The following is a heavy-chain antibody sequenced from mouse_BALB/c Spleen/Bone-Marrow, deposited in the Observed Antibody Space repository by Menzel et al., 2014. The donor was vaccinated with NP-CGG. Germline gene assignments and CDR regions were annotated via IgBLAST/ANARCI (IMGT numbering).Heavy chain of an antibody. D-gene: IGHD1-1*01. Sequence: VNVVESGPGLVAPSQSLSITCTVSGFSLTSYDMNWVRQPPGKGLEWLGVIWTGGGTDYNSAFMSRLSISKDNSKSQVFLKMNSLQTDDTAIYYCVRGKNLYGTPLAYWGQGTLVTVSA. CDR3: VRGKNLYGTPLAY. CDR2: IWTGGGT. V-gene: IGHV2-9-2*01. J-gene: IGHJ3*01. CDR1: GFSLTSYD.